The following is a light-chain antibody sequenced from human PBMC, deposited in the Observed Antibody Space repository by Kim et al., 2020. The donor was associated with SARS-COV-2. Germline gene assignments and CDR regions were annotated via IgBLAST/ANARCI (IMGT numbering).Light chain of an antibody. Sequence: QAVVTQEPSLTVSPGGTVTLTCGSSTGAVTSGHYPYWFQKKPGQAPTTLICDVSDRHSWTPARFSGSLVGGKAALTLSGAQPEDEADYYCMLYYSGSYVFGTGTKVTVL. CDR1: TGAVTSGHY. V-gene: IGLV7-46*01. J-gene: IGLJ1*01. CDR2: DVS. CDR3: MLYYSGSYV.